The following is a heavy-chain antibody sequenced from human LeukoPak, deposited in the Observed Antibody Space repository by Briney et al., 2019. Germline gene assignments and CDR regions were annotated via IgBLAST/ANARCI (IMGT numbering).Heavy chain of an antibody. J-gene: IGHJ5*01. CDR3: ARMALYGGYSIGFDS. CDR2: INANIGDT. CDR1: GYTFTGYC. D-gene: IGHD4-23*01. Sequence: ASVTVSCKASGYTFTGYCRHWVGQAPGEGLEWMGWINANIGDTHYAQKFRGTVTIPRAPSISTVYMALTSLTSDATAVYYSARMALYGGYSIGFDSWGQATLVTVSS. V-gene: IGHV1-2*02.